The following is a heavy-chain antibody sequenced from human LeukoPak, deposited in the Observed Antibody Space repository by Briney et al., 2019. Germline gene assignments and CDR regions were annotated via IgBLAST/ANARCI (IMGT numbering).Heavy chain of an antibody. V-gene: IGHV1-69*13. J-gene: IGHJ6*03. CDR3: ARVFKGGRSSRDYYYYYYMDV. D-gene: IGHD6-6*01. Sequence: EASVKVPCKASGYTFIGYYMHWVRQAPGQGLEWMGGIIPIFGTANYAQKFQGRVTITADESTSTAYMELSSLRSEDTAVYYCARVFKGGRSSRDYYYYYYMDVWGKGTTVTVSS. CDR2: IIPIFGTA. CDR1: GYTFIGYY.